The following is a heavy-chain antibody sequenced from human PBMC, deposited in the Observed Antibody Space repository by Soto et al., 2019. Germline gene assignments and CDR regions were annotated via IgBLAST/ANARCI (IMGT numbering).Heavy chain of an antibody. Sequence: ASVKVSCKASGYTFTSYDINWVRQATGQGLEWMGWMNPNSGNTGYAQKFQGRVTMTRNTSISTAYMELSSLRSEDTAVCYCARIISAYDFWSGYSYYGMDVWGQGTTVTVSS. V-gene: IGHV1-8*01. J-gene: IGHJ6*02. D-gene: IGHD3-3*01. CDR1: GYTFTSYD. CDR3: ARIISAYDFWSGYSYYGMDV. CDR2: MNPNSGNT.